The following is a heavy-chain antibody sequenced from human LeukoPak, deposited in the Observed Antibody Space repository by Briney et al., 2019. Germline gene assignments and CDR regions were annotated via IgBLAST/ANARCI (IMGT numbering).Heavy chain of an antibody. CDR1: GFTFTSYA. V-gene: IGHV3-23*01. CDR3: AKGLAKYCSGGSCYFDY. J-gene: IGHJ4*02. D-gene: IGHD2-15*01. Sequence: GGSLRLSCAASGFTFTSYAMSWVRQASGKGLEWVSAISGSGGNTYYADSVKGRFTISRDNSKNTLYLQMNSLRAEDTAVYYCAKGLAKYCSGGSCYFDYWGQGTLVTVSS. CDR2: ISGSGGNT.